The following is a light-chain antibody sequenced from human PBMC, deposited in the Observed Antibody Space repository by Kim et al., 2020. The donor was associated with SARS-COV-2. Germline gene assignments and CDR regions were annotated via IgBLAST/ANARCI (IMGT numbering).Light chain of an antibody. Sequence: DIQMTQSPSSLSASVGDRVTITCRASQDISRWLAWYQQKPGTAPKSLIYTATRLESGVPSRFSGSGSGTYFTLTIRSLQPEDFATYYCQQYESYPITFGQGTRLEIK. V-gene: IGKV1D-16*01. CDR1: QDISRW. CDR2: TAT. CDR3: QQYESYPIT. J-gene: IGKJ5*01.